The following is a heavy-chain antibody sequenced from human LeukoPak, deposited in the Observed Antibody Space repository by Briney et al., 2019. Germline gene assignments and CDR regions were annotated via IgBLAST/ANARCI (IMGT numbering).Heavy chain of an antibody. D-gene: IGHD2-15*01. CDR3: ARDYCSGGSCYSPDGYFDY. V-gene: IGHV3-11*01. Sequence: PGGSLRLSCAASGFTFSDYYMSWIRQAPGKGLEWVSYISSSGSTIYCADSVKGRFTISRDNAKNSLYLQMNSLRAEDTAVYYCARDYCSGGSCYSPDGYFDYWGQGTLVTVSS. CDR2: ISSSGSTI. CDR1: GFTFSDYY. J-gene: IGHJ4*02.